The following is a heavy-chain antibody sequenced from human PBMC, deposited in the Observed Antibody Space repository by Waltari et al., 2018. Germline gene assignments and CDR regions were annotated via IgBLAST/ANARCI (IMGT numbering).Heavy chain of an antibody. Sequence: EVQLVESGGGLVPPGGSLRLSCAASGFTFSTYCMSWVRQAPGKGLEWVANIQENGGTKYYVDSVKGRFTISRDNAENSLYLQMNSLRAEDTAVYYCARDDVIPHSGQDYWGQGTLVTVSS. CDR2: IQENGGTK. J-gene: IGHJ4*02. D-gene: IGHD6-25*01. CDR3: ARDDVIPHSGQDY. CDR1: GFTFSTYC. V-gene: IGHV3-7*03.